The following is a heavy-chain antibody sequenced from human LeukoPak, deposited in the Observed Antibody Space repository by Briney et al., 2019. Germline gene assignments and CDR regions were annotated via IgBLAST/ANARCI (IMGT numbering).Heavy chain of an antibody. CDR3: ARDLSSWYAFDY. CDR1: SGSFGSYY. CDR2: IYYSGST. Sequence: PSETLSLTCTVSSGSFGSYYWSWIRQPPGKGLEWIGYIYYSGSTYYNPSLKSRVTISVDTSKNQFSLKLSSVTAADTAVYYCARDLSSWYAFDYWGQGTLVTVSS. J-gene: IGHJ4*02. V-gene: IGHV4-59*12. D-gene: IGHD6-13*01.